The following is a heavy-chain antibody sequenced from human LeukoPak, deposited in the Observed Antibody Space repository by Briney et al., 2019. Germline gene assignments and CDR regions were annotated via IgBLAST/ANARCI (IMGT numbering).Heavy chain of an antibody. D-gene: IGHD3-10*01. J-gene: IGHJ6*03. CDR2: IYSGGRT. CDR1: GFTVSSNY. Sequence: GGSLRLSCAASGFTVSSNYMSWVRQAPGKGLEWVSVIYSGGRTYYGDSVKGRFTFSRDNSKNTLYLQMNGLRAEDTAVYYCARVLSGRGSLYSYYYYMDVWGKGTTVTISS. CDR3: ARVLSGRGSLYSYYYYMDV. V-gene: IGHV3-53*01.